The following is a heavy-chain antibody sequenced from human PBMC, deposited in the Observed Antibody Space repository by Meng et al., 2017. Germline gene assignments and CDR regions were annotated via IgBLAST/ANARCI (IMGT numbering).Heavy chain of an antibody. Sequence: ASVKVFCKASGYTFTSYGISWVRQAPGQGLEWMGWISAYNGNTNYAQKLQGRVTMTTDTSTSTAYMELRSLRSDDTAVYYCARSNIMSTFGGVIDHYYGMDVWGQGTTVTVSS. CDR1: GYTFTSYG. J-gene: IGHJ6*02. CDR2: ISAYNGNT. D-gene: IGHD3-16*02. CDR3: ARSNIMSTFGGVIDHYYGMDV. V-gene: IGHV1-18*01.